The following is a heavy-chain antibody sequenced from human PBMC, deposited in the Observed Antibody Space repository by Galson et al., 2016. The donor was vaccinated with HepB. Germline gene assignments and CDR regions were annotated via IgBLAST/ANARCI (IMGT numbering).Heavy chain of an antibody. J-gene: IGHJ4*02. CDR1: GFTFNTYA. V-gene: IGHV3-23*01. Sequence: SLRLSCAASGFTFNTYAMNWVRQAPGKGLEWVAAISGSGDAAYYGDSVKGRFALSRDNSKNTVSLQLNRLKVEDTALYYCAKEFHGSSPWAWAFDFWGQGIQVTVSS. D-gene: IGHD2-2*01. CDR3: AKEFHGSSPWAWAFDF. CDR2: ISGSGDAA.